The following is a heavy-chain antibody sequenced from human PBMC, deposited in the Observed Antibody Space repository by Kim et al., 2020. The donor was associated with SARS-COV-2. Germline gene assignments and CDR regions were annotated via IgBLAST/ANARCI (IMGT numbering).Heavy chain of an antibody. D-gene: IGHD3-22*01. CDR1: GGSVSSGSYY. J-gene: IGHJ5*02. CDR2: IYYSGIT. V-gene: IGHV4-61*01. Sequence: SETLSLTCTVSGGSVSSGSYYWSWIRQPPGKGLEWIGYIYYSGITNYNPSLKSRVTISVDTSKNQFSLKLSSVTAADTAVYYCARGIKYYYYSPPDYLGAPGNWFDPWGQGTLVTVSS. CDR3: ARGIKYYYYSPPDYLGAPGNWFDP.